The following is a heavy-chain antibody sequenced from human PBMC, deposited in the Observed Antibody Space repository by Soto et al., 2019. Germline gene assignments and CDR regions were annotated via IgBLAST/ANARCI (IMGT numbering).Heavy chain of an antibody. CDR3: ARVDDFWSGYYKNWFDP. Sequence: ASVKVSCKASGYTITSYGISWVRQAPGQGLEWMGWISAYNGNTNYAQKLQGRVTMTTDTSTSTAYMELRSLRSDDTAVYYCARVDDFWSGYYKNWFDPWGQGTLVTVS. V-gene: IGHV1-18*01. CDR2: ISAYNGNT. D-gene: IGHD3-3*01. J-gene: IGHJ5*02. CDR1: GYTITSYG.